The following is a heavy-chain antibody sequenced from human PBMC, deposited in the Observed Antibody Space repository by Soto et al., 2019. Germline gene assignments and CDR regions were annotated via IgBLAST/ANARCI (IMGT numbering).Heavy chain of an antibody. CDR2: INHSGST. D-gene: IGHD4-17*01. Sequence: QVQLQQWGAGLLKSSETLSLTCAVYGGSFSGYYWSWIRQPPGKGLEWIGEINHSGSTNYNPSLKSRVIISVDTSKNQFSLKVSSVTAADTAVYYCARGFYGDSNWFDPWGQGTLVNVSS. CDR1: GGSFSGYY. V-gene: IGHV4-34*01. J-gene: IGHJ5*02. CDR3: ARGFYGDSNWFDP.